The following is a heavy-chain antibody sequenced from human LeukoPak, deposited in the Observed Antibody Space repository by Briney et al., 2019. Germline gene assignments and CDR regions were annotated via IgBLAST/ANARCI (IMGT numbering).Heavy chain of an antibody. CDR2: IYSGGMT. CDR3: SRDRSRGYSFT. J-gene: IGHJ5*02. V-gene: IGHV3-53*01. D-gene: IGHD5-12*01. CDR1: GFSVSNNY. Sequence: PGGSLRLSCAASGFSVSNNYMSWVRQAPGRGLEWVSAIYSGGMTYYADSVKGRLTISRDNSRNTLYLQMSNLRADDTAMYYCSRDRSRGYSFTWGQGTLVTVS.